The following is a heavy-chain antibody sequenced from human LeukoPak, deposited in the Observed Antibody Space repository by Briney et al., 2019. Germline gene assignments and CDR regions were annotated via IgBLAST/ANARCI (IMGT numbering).Heavy chain of an antibody. CDR2: IKQDGSEK. J-gene: IGHJ4*02. D-gene: IGHD2-21*02. CDR3: ATSLVVTAISLPFDY. V-gene: IGHV3-7*03. Sequence: GGSLRLSCTASGFTFSSHWMSWVRQAPGKGLEWVANIKQDGSEKYYADSVKGRFTISRDNAKNSLYLQMNSLRAEDTAVYYCATSLVVTAISLPFDYWGRGTLVTVSS. CDR1: GFTFSSHW.